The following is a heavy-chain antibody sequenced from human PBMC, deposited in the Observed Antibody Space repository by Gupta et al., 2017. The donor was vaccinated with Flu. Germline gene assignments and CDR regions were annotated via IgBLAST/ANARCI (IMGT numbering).Heavy chain of an antibody. CDR2: IIWNSGRI. CDR3: VKDTSTGGADG. CDR1: GFTFDDYG. Sequence: EVQLVESGGALVQPGRSLRLSCTPSGFTFDDYGVHWVRQAPGKGLEWVSGIIWNSGRIGYADSVKGRFTISRDNVKNFLYLQMNSLRAEDTAFYYCVKDTSTGGADGGGQGTTVTVSS. V-gene: IGHV3-9*01. D-gene: IGHD4-11*01. J-gene: IGHJ6*02.